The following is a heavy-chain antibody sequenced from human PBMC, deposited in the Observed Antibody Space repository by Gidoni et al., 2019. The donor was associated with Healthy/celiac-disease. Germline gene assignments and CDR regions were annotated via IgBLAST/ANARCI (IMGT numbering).Heavy chain of an antibody. V-gene: IGHV5-51*01. J-gene: IGHJ5*02. Sequence: EVQLVQSGAEVKKPGESLKISCKGSGYSFTSYWIGWVRQMPGKGLEWMGIIYPGDSDTRYSPSFQGQVTISADKSISTAYLQWSSLKASDTAMYYCARLRSCSGGSCYRGWFDPWGQGTLVTVSS. D-gene: IGHD2-15*01. CDR2: IYPGDSDT. CDR3: ARLRSCSGGSCYRGWFDP. CDR1: GYSFTSYW.